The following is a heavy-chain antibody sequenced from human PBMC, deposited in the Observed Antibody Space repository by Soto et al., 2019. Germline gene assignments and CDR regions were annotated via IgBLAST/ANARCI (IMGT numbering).Heavy chain of an antibody. D-gene: IGHD3-22*01. CDR3: AKGMYYYDSSGYRLFDY. J-gene: IGHJ4*02. CDR1: GFTFRNYA. Sequence: GSLGLTCAASGFTFRNYAMNWVRQAAGKGLEWVSGISVSGGSTYYADSVKGRFTVSRDNSKNTVFLQMKSLRAEDTAVYFCAKGMYYYDSSGYRLFDYWGQGTPVTVYS. CDR2: ISVSGGST. V-gene: IGHV3-23*01.